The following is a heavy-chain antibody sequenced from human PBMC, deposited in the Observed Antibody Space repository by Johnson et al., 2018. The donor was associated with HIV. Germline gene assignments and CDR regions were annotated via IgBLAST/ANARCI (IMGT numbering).Heavy chain of an antibody. CDR2: IRYDGSNK. D-gene: IGHD2-15*01. CDR1: GFTFSSYG. J-gene: IGHJ3*02. V-gene: IGHV3-30*02. Sequence: VQLVESGGGVVQPGGSLRLSCAVSGFTFSSYGMHWVRQAPGKGLEWVAFIRYDGSNKYYADSVQGRLTISRDNSKNTLYLQMNSLRAEDTAVYYCARAWSLGAFDIWGQGTMVTVSS. CDR3: ARAWSLGAFDI.